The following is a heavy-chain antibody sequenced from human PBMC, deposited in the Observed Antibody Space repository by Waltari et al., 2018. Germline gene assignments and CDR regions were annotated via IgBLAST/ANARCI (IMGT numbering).Heavy chain of an antibody. CDR1: GFTFTSYT. J-gene: IGHJ5*02. CDR3: ARDRGVSWFDP. CDR2: IRISSGTI. V-gene: IGHV3-48*04. D-gene: IGHD3-10*01. Sequence: EVQLVESGGALVQPGGSLRLSCAASGFTFTSYTMNWVRQAPGKGREWVSYIRISSGTINYADSVKGRFTISRDNAENSLYLQMNSLRAEDTAVYYCARDRGVSWFDPWGQGTLVTVSS.